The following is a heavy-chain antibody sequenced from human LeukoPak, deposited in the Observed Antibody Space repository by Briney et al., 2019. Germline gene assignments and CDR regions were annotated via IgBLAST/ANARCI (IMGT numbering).Heavy chain of an antibody. V-gene: IGHV3-9*01. CDR3: AKGSHYGSGSYYDY. CDR1: GFTFDDYA. Sequence: GGSLRLSCAASGFTFDDYAMPWVRQAPGKGLEWVSGISWNSGSIGYADSVKGRFTISRDNAKNSLYLQMNSLRAEDTALYYCAKGSHYGSGSYYDYWGQGTLVTVSS. D-gene: IGHD3-10*01. CDR2: ISWNSGSI. J-gene: IGHJ4*02.